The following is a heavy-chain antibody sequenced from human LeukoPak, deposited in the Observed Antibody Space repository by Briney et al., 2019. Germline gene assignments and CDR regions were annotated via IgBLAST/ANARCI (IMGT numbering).Heavy chain of an antibody. V-gene: IGHV4-59*01. CDR3: ARELDGNGGWFDP. CDR1: GDSISDYY. CDR2: VYHSGST. J-gene: IGHJ5*02. D-gene: IGHD5-24*01. Sequence: SETLSLTCTVSGDSISDYYWSWIRQPLGKGLEWIGEVYHSGSTHYNPFLKSRVTISIDTSKNEFSLRLTSVTAADTAVYYCARELDGNGGWFDPWGQGTLVTVSS.